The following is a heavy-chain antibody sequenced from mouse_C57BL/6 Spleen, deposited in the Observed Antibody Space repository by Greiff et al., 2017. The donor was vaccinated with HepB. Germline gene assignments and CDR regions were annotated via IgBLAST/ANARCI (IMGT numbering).Heavy chain of an antibody. V-gene: IGHV1-50*01. CDR2: IDPSDSYT. CDR3: ARLSYYGSSQYYFDY. CDR1: GYTFTSYW. D-gene: IGHD1-1*01. J-gene: IGHJ2*01. Sequence: QVQLQQPGAELVKPGASVKLSCKASGYTFTSYWMQWVKQRPGQGLEWIGEIDPSDSYTNYNQKFKGKATLTVDTSSSTAYMQRSSLTSEDSAVYYCARLSYYGSSQYYFDYWGQGTTLTVSS.